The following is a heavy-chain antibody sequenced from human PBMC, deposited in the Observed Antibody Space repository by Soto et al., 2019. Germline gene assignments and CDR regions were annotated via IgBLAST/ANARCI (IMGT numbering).Heavy chain of an antibody. V-gene: IGHV3-23*01. CDR1: GFTFSSYA. J-gene: IGHJ3*01. D-gene: IGHD1-1*01. CDR3: AKDAYNAAFDV. Sequence: PGGSLRLSCAASGFTFSSYAMIWVRQAPGKGLEWVSAISGSGGSTYYADSVKGRFTISRDNPKNSLYLQLHSLRPDDTAVYYCAKDAYNAAFDVWGQGTMVTVSS. CDR2: ISGSGGST.